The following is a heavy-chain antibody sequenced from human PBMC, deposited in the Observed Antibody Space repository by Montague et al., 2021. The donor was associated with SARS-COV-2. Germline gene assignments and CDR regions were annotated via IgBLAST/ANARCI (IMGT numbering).Heavy chain of an antibody. CDR2: IYYGGTT. V-gene: IGHV4-39*01. J-gene: IGHJ4*02. CDR1: GGSISSSNYY. Sequence: SETLSLTCTVSGGSISSSNYYWGWIRQPPGKGLEWIGGIYYGGTTYYNPSLQSRVTISVDTSKKQFSLKLSSVTAADTAVYYCARETYTSGWFQQVDYWGQGTLVTVSS. CDR3: ARETYTSGWFQQVDY. D-gene: IGHD6-19*01.